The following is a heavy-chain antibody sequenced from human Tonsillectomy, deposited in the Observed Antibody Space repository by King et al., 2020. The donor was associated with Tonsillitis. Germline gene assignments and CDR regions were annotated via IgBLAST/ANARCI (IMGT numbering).Heavy chain of an antibody. CDR3: VRAGGPMPTWSWFDP. V-gene: IGHV3-30-3*01. Sequence: VQLVESGGGVVQPGRSLRLSCAASGFTFSSYDMYWFRQAPGKGLEWVAVISNDGNKKYHADSVKGRFTISRDNSKNTVYLELNSLKDEDAAVYYCVRAGGPMPTWSWFDPWGQGTLVTVSS. D-gene: IGHD2-2*01. CDR1: GFTFSSYD. J-gene: IGHJ5*02. CDR2: ISNDGNKK.